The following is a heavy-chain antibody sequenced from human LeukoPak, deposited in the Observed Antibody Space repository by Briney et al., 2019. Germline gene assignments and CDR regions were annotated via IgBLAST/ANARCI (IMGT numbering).Heavy chain of an antibody. J-gene: IGHJ4*02. CDR3: DGGVPNYGGDTIDY. D-gene: IGHD3-16*01. Sequence: SETLSLTCTVSGDSISNSAYYWGWIRQSPGKGLEWIGSRYYSGSTYYNPALQSRVTISVDTSKNQFSLKLSSVTAADTAVYYCDGGVPNYGGDTIDYWGQGTLVTVSS. V-gene: IGHV4-39*07. CDR2: RYYSGST. CDR1: GDSISNSAYY.